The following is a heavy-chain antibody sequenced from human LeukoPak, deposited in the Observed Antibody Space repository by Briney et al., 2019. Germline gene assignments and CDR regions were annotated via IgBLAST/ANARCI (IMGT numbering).Heavy chain of an antibody. D-gene: IGHD1-26*01. V-gene: IGHV4-59*08. CDR3: ASRSLVGATSDAFDI. CDR2: IYYSGST. J-gene: IGHJ3*02. Sequence: PSETLSLTCTVSGGSISSYYWSWIRQPPGKGLEWIGYIYYSGSTNYNPSLKSRVTISVDTSKNQFSLKLSSVTAADTAVYYCASRSLVGATSDAFDIWGQGTMVTVSS. CDR1: GGSISSYY.